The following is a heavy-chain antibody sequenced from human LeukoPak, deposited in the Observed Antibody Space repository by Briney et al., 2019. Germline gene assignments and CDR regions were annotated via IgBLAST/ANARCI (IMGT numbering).Heavy chain of an antibody. D-gene: IGHD3-22*01. CDR2: ISAYNGNT. Sequence: ASVKVSCKASGYTFTSYGISWVRQARGQGLEWMGWISAYNGNTNYAQKLQGRVTITTDTSTSAPYMELRSLRSDDTAVYYCARGDLRITMIGVVQLPPDYWGQGTLVTVSS. CDR1: GYTFTSYG. V-gene: IGHV1-18*01. CDR3: ARGDLRITMIGVVQLPPDY. J-gene: IGHJ4*02.